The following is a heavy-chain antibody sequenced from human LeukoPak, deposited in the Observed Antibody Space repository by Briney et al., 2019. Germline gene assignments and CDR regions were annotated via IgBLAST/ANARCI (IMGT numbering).Heavy chain of an antibody. J-gene: IGHJ4*02. CDR2: INPNSGGT. CDR1: GYTFTGYY. D-gene: IGHD5-12*01. Sequence: GASVKVSCKASGYTFTGYYMHWARQAPGQGLEWMGWINPNSGGTNYAQKFQGRVTMTRDTSISTAYMELSRLRSDDTAVYYCAYTRLRLGSYFDYWGQGTLVTVSS. V-gene: IGHV1-2*02. CDR3: AYTRLRLGSYFDY.